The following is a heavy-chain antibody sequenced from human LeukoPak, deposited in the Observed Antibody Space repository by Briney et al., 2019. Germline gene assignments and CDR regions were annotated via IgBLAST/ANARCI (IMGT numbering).Heavy chain of an antibody. D-gene: IGHD3-22*01. Sequence: GGSLRLSCAASGLTFSRSSMNWVRQAPGKGLEWVSSISSGSGYIYYADSVKGRFTISGDNAKNSLYLQMNSLRAEDTALYYCARDPYDSSGYYRMGAFDIWGQGTMVTVSS. CDR3: ARDPYDSSGYYRMGAFDI. J-gene: IGHJ3*02. CDR2: ISSGSGYI. CDR1: GLTFSRSS. V-gene: IGHV3-21*04.